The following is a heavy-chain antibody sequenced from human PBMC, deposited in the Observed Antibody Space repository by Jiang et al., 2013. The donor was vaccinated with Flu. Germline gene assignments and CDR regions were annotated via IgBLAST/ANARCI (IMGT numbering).Heavy chain of an antibody. V-gene: IGHV1-18*01. CDR1: GYTFTSYG. D-gene: IGHD3-3*01. CDR3: ARDLKRITIFGVNNGGGYYYYGMDV. J-gene: IGHJ6*02. Sequence: EVKKPGASVKVSCKASGYTFTSYGISWVRQAPGQGLEWMGWISAYNGNTNYAQKLQGRVTMTTDTSTSTAYMELRSLRSDDTAVYYCARDLKRITIFGVNNGGGYYYYGMDVWGQGTTVTVSS. CDR2: ISAYNGNT.